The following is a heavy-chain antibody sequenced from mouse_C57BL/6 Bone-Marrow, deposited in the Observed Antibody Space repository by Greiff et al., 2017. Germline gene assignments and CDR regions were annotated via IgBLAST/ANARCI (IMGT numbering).Heavy chain of an antibody. CDR3: ARGDYYGSSAWVAY. J-gene: IGHJ3*01. CDR1: GYTFTDYY. Sequence: VQLQQSGAELVRPGASVKLSCKASGYTFTDYYINWVKQRPGQGLEWIARIYPGSGHTYYNEKFKGKATLTAEKSSSTAYMQLSSLTSEDSAVYFCARGDYYGSSAWVAYWGQGTLVTVSA. CDR2: IYPGSGHT. D-gene: IGHD1-1*01. V-gene: IGHV1-76*01.